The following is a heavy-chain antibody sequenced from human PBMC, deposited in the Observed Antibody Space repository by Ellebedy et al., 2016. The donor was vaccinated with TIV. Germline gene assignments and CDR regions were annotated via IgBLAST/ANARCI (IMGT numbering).Heavy chain of an antibody. Sequence: PGGSLRLSCAASGFTFSSYAMSWVRQGPGNGLEWVSTIGGSGYSTNYADSVKGRFTISRDNSKNTLYLQMNSLRAEDTAVYYCAKHMELELWLFRYYYGMDVWGQGTTVTVSS. D-gene: IGHD3-16*01. V-gene: IGHV3-23*01. CDR1: GFTFSSYA. J-gene: IGHJ6*02. CDR2: IGGSGYST. CDR3: AKHMELELWLFRYYYGMDV.